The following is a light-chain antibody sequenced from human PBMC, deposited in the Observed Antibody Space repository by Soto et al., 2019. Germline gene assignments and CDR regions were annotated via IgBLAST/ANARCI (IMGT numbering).Light chain of an antibody. J-gene: IGKJ3*01. CDR3: MQALQTPFT. Sequence: DIVMTQSPLSLPVTPGEPASISCRSSQSLLHSNGYNYLDWYLQKPGQSPQLLIYLGSNRASGVPDRFSGSGLGTDFTLNICRVEAEDVGVYYCMQALQTPFTFGPGTKVDIK. V-gene: IGKV2-28*01. CDR1: QSLLHSNGYNY. CDR2: LGS.